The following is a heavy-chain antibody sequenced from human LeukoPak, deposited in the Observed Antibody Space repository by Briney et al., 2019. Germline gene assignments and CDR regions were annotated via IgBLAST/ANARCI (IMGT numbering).Heavy chain of an antibody. J-gene: IGHJ6*03. Sequence: ASVKVSCKASGYTFIDYYMHWVRQAPGQGFEWMGWINPNSGGTNYAQKFQGRVTMTRDTSISTAYMELTRLRSDDTAVYYCARDGSGYDSYYYMDVWGKGTTVTISS. CDR2: INPNSGGT. CDR1: GYTFIDYY. D-gene: IGHD5-12*01. V-gene: IGHV1-2*02. CDR3: ARDGSGYDSYYYMDV.